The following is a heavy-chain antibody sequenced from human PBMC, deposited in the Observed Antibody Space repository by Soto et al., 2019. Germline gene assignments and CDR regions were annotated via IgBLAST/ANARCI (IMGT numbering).Heavy chain of an antibody. CDR2: ISSNGGST. Sequence: GGSLRLSCAASGFTFSSYAMHWVRQAPGKGLEYVSAISSNGGSTYYADSVKGRFTISRDNSKNTLYLQMGSLRAEDRAYYYCARAIQLWSYFDYWGQGTLVTVSS. J-gene: IGHJ4*01. CDR1: GFTFSSYA. CDR3: ARAIQLWSYFDY. D-gene: IGHD5-18*01. V-gene: IGHV3-64*02.